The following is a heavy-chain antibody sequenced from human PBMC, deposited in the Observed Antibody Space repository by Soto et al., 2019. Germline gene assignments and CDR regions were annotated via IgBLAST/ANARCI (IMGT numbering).Heavy chain of an antibody. CDR2: INDDGIST. CDR1: GFTFSMYW. D-gene: IGHD1-1*01. V-gene: IGHV3-74*01. CDR3: TRGPRSTSTGTGAF. Sequence: GALRLSCAASGFTFSMYWMHWVRQVPGKGPEWVSRINDDGISTNYADSVKGRFTISRDNAKNTLYLQMNALRVEDTAVYYCTRGPRSTSTGTGAFWGQGTLVTVSS. J-gene: IGHJ4*02.